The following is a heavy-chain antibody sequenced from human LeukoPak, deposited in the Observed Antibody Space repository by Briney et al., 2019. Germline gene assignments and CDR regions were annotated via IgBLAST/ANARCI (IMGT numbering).Heavy chain of an antibody. J-gene: IGHJ3*02. CDR2: IYSGGST. Sequence: GGSLRLSCAASGFTVSSNYMSWVRQAPGKGLEWVSVIYSGGSTYYADSAKGRFTISRDNSKNTLYLQMNSLRAEDTAVYYCARAWWFGEDAFDIWGQGTMVTVSS. D-gene: IGHD3-10*01. CDR1: GFTVSSNY. CDR3: ARAWWFGEDAFDI. V-gene: IGHV3-53*01.